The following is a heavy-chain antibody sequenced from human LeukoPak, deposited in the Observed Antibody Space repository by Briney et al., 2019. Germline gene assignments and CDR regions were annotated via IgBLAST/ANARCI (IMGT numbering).Heavy chain of an antibody. V-gene: IGHV4-59*12. Sequence: PSETLSLTCSVSGDSINDYYWTWLRQPPGKGLEWIASIHHTGASTHNPSLESRVTILVDTSKNQFSLKLSSVTAADTAVYYCARDPYSGRYGDYYYYYMDVWGKGTTVTISS. CDR1: GDSINDYY. CDR3: ARDPYSGRYGDYYYYYMDV. D-gene: IGHD1-26*01. CDR2: IHHTGAS. J-gene: IGHJ6*03.